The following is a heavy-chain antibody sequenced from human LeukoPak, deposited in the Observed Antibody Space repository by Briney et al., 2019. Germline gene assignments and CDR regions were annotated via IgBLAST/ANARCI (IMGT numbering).Heavy chain of an antibody. V-gene: IGHV4-59*01. CDR1: DDSISDYY. J-gene: IGHJ4*02. D-gene: IGHD3-16*01. CDR3: TRGAGWLIDY. Sequence: SETLSLTCTVSDDSISDYYRGWIRQPPGKGLEWIGYFHNSGTSTYNPSLKSRVTISADTSKNQFSLKLNSLSTADTAVYYCTRGAGWLIDYWGQGILVTVSS. CDR2: FHNSGTS.